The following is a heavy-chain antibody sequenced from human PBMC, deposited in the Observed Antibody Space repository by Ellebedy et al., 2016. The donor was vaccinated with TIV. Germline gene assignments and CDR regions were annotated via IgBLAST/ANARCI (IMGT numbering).Heavy chain of an antibody. CDR3: ARGPLSAAGDY. CDR2: ISAYNDDI. J-gene: IGHJ4*02. Sequence: AASVKVSCKAFGFTFRNNYIHWVRQAPGQGLEWMGWISAYNDDINYAQKLQGRVTMTTDTSTSTAYMELRSLKSDDTAVYYCARGPLSAAGDYWGQGTLVTVSS. D-gene: IGHD6-13*01. V-gene: IGHV1-18*04. CDR1: GFTFRNNY.